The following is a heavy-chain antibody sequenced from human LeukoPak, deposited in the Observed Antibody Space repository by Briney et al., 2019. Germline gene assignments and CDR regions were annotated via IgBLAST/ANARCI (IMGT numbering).Heavy chain of an antibody. J-gene: IGHJ3*02. CDR1: GFTFSSYW. CDR2: INSDGSRI. CDR3: ARDGGSYYGDAFDI. V-gene: IGHV3-74*01. Sequence: PGGSLRLSCAASGFTFSSYWMHWVRQAPGKGLVWVSRINSDGSRISYADSVKGRFTISRDNAKNTLYLQMTSLRAEDTAVYYCARDGGSYYGDAFDIWGQGTMVTVSS. D-gene: IGHD1-26*01.